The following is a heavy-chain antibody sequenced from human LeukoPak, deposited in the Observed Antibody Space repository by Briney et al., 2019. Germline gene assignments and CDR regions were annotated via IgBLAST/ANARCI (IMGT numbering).Heavy chain of an antibody. CDR1: GGTFISYA. Sequence: GASVKVSCKASGGTFISYAISWVRQAPGQGLEWMGGIIPIFGTANYAQKFQGRVTITADESTSTAYMELSSLRSEDTAVYYCAISQYYYDSSGYYSYYYYGMDVWGQGTAVTVSS. CDR3: AISQYYYDSSGYYSYYYYGMDV. CDR2: IIPIFGTA. D-gene: IGHD3-22*01. V-gene: IGHV1-69*13. J-gene: IGHJ6*02.